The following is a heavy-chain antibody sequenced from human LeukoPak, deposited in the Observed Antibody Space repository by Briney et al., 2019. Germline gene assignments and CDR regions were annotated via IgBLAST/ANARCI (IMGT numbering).Heavy chain of an antibody. CDR1: GFTFSDHS. CDR2: ISRTSSPR. CDR3: ARVSALFGIRFHVWYGDYLDY. V-gene: IGHV3-48*04. Sequence: GGSLRLSCTASGFTFSDHSMNWVRQAPGKGLEWVSYISRTSSPRYYADSVKGLFSISRDNAKNSLYLQMNSLRGEDTAVYYCARVSALFGIRFHVWYGDYLDYWGQGTLVTVSS. D-gene: IGHD3-10*02. J-gene: IGHJ4*02.